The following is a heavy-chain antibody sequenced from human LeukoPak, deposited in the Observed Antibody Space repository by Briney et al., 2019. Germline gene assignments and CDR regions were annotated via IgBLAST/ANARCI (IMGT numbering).Heavy chain of an antibody. V-gene: IGHV3-30-3*01. D-gene: IGHD3-22*01. CDR2: ISYDGSNK. J-gene: IGHJ4*02. Sequence: GGSLRLSCAASGFTFSSYAMHWVRQAPGKGLEWVAVISYDGSNKYYADSVKGRFTISRDNSKNTLYLQMNSLRAEDTAVYYCARDRTLYDYYDSGGLADWGQGTLVTVSS. CDR1: GFTFSSYA. CDR3: ARDRTLYDYYDSGGLAD.